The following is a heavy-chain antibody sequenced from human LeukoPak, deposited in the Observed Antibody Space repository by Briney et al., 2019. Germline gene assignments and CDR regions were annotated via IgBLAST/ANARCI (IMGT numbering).Heavy chain of an antibody. V-gene: IGHV4-59*01. J-gene: IGHJ4*02. D-gene: IGHD1-26*01. CDR3: ARGYSGSYWERYFDY. Sequence: NPSETLPLTCTVSGGSISSYYWSWIRQPPGKGLEWIGYIYYSGSTNYNPSLKSRVTISVDTSKNQFSLKLSSVTAADTAVYYCARGYSGSYWERYFDYWGQGTLVTVSS. CDR1: GGSISSYY. CDR2: IYYSGST.